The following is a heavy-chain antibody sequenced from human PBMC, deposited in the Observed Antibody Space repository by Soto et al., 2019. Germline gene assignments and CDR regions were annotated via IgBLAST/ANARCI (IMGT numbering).Heavy chain of an antibody. J-gene: IGHJ5*02. V-gene: IGHV4-61*01. Sequence: PSETLSLTCTVSGGSFKSGSYSWSWIRQPPGKGLDWIGYVYHTGTTDYNPSLKSRVMMSVDTSKKQFSLKLRSVTAADTAVYYCVWERTRTVRDWFEPWGHGISVTVSS. D-gene: IGHD1-1*01. CDR3: VWERTRTVRDWFEP. CDR1: GGSFKSGSYS. CDR2: VYHTGTT.